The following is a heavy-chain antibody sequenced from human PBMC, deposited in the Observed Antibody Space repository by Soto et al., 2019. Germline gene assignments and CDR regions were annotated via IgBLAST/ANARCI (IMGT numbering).Heavy chain of an antibody. Sequence: SETLSLTCTVSGGSLSTYYWSWIRQPPGKGLEWIVYMSYSGSSNYNPSLKSRVIMSVDTSKNQVSLKLSSVTAADTAIYYCARTRITSTAATFDPWGQGTLVTVPS. D-gene: IGHD1-20*01. CDR1: GGSLSTYY. CDR3: ARTRITSTAATFDP. V-gene: IGHV4-59*01. J-gene: IGHJ5*02. CDR2: MSYSGSS.